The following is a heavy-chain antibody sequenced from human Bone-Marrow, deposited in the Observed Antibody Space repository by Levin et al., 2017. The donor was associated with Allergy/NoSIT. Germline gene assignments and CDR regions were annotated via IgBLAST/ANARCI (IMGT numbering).Heavy chain of an antibody. J-gene: IGHJ4*02. CDR3: ARDHDRGWAWDY. CDR2: IKVDGSER. Sequence: PWGSLRLSCAASGFTFSRYWMNWVRQAPGKGLEWVASIKVDGSERYYVDSVKGRFTISRDNAKNSLYLQMNSLRAEDTAIYYCARDHDRGWAWDYWGQGSLVTVSS. D-gene: IGHD6-19*01. CDR1: GFTFSRYW. V-gene: IGHV3-7*04.